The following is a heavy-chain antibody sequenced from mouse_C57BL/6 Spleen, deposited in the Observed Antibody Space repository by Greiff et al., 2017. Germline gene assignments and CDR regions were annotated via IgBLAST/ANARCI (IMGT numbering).Heavy chain of an antibody. CDR2: INPNNGGT. Sequence: EVQLQQSGPELVKPGASVKIPCKASGYTFTDYNMDWVKQSHGKSLEWIGDINPNNGGTIYNQKFKGKATLTVDKSSSTAYMELRSLTSEDTAVYYCARSITTVVARWYFDVWGTGTTVTVSS. J-gene: IGHJ1*03. CDR1: GYTFTDYN. CDR3: ARSITTVVARWYFDV. D-gene: IGHD1-1*01. V-gene: IGHV1-18*01.